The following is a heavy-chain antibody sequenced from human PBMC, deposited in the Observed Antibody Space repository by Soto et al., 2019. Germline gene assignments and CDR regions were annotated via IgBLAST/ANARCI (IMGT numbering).Heavy chain of an antibody. CDR1: EYTFISFD. J-gene: IGHJ4*02. V-gene: IGHV1-8*01. Sequence: QVQLVQSGAEVKKPGASVRVSCQASEYTFISFDINWVRQATGQGLEWMGWMNPNTGNTGYEQKFQGRVTMTRNTSIGTAYMELSSLTSEDTAVYYCARRKERSGPYYLDSWGQGTLVTVSS. D-gene: IGHD6-25*01. CDR2: MNPNTGNT. CDR3: ARRKERSGPYYLDS.